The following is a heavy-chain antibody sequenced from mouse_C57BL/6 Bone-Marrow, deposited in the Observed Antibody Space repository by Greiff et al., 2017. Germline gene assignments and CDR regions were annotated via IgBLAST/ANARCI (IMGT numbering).Heavy chain of an antibody. Sequence: QVQLQQSGPGLVQPSQSLSITCTASGFSLTSYGVPWVRQSPGKGLEWLGVIWRGGSTDYNAAFMSRLSITKDNSKSQVFFKMNSLQADDTAIYYSAKGPYYYGSSLAYWGQGTLVTVSA. J-gene: IGHJ3*01. V-gene: IGHV2-5*01. CDR1: GFSLTSYG. D-gene: IGHD1-1*01. CDR3: AKGPYYYGSSLAY. CDR2: IWRGGST.